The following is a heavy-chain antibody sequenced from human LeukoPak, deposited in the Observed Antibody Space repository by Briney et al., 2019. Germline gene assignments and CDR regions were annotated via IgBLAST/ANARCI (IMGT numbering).Heavy chain of an antibody. CDR1: GGSISSYY. CDR3: ARDRAGGMDV. Sequence: SETLSLTCTVSGGSISSYYWSWIRQPPGKGPEWIGYIYYSGSTNYNPSLKSRVTISVDTSKNQFSLKLSSVTAADTAVYYCARDRAGGMDVWGQGTTVTVSS. CDR2: IYYSGST. J-gene: IGHJ6*02. V-gene: IGHV4-59*12.